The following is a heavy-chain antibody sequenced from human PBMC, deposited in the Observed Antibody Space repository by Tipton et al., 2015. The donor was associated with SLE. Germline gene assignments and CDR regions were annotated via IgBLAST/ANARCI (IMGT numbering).Heavy chain of an antibody. CDR1: GFIFNKWW. V-gene: IGHV3-7*01. CDR2: INHDGDED. CDR3: AREDHSTYIY. Sequence: GSLRLSCAVSGFIFNKWWMAWMRQVPGKGPEWVASINHDGDEDYYLDSVRGRFTISRDNAKNSLFLQMNSLRAEDTAVYFCAREDHSTYIYLGPGTLVTVSS. J-gene: IGHJ4*02. D-gene: IGHD2/OR15-2a*01.